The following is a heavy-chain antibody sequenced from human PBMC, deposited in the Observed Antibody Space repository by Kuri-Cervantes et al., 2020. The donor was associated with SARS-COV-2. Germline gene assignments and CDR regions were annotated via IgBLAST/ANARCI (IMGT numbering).Heavy chain of an antibody. CDR1: RFTFRNYA. Sequence: GESLKISCAASRFTFRNYALNWVRQAPGRGLEWVSIIDDSGVNTYYADSVKGRFTISRDNSKNTLYLQMNNLRADDTAVYYCARSTPFRRLVVISQGGAFDIWGQGTMVTVSS. CDR2: IDDSGVNT. CDR3: ARSTPFRRLVVISQGGAFDI. J-gene: IGHJ3*02. D-gene: IGHD3-22*01. V-gene: IGHV3-23*01.